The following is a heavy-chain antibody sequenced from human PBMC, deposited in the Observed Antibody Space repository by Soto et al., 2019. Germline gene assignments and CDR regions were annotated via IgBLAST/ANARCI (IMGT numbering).Heavy chain of an antibody. D-gene: IGHD6-19*01. J-gene: IGHJ4*02. Sequence: EVQLLESGGGLVQPGGSLRLSCAASGFTFSSYAMSWVRQAPGKGLEWVSAISGSGGSTYYADSVKGRFTISRDNSKNTLYLQMNSLRAEATAVYSCAKDATGWYSEKDYWGQGTLVTVSS. V-gene: IGHV3-23*01. CDR1: GFTFSSYA. CDR3: AKDATGWYSEKDY. CDR2: ISGSGGST.